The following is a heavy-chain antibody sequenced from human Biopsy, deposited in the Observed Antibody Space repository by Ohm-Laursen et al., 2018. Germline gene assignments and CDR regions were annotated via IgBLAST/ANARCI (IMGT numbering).Heavy chain of an antibody. J-gene: IGHJ5*02. Sequence: GFLRLSCAASGFIFSRNDMSWVRQAPEKGLEWVSGISGSGASTYYADSVKGRFTISRDNSKNTLFLQMDSLRADDTAVYYCVKAYSAIYWFDPWGQGTLVTVSS. CDR2: ISGSGAST. CDR1: GFIFSRND. CDR3: VKAYSAIYWFDP. V-gene: IGHV3-23*01. D-gene: IGHD2-21*01.